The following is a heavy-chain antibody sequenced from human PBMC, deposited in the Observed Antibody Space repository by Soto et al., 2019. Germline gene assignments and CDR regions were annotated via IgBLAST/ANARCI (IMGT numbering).Heavy chain of an antibody. J-gene: IGHJ5*02. V-gene: IGHV1-8*01. CDR3: ARTRFGAVAGT. Sequence: QVQLVQSGAEVKKPGASVKVSCKTSGYTFTSYDIHWVRQATGQGPEWMGWMNPYSGNTVYAQKFQGRIIMTRNTSMSTAYMELSSLRSEDTVVYYCARTRFGAVAGTWGQGTLVTVSS. D-gene: IGHD6-19*01. CDR1: GYTFTSYD. CDR2: MNPYSGNT.